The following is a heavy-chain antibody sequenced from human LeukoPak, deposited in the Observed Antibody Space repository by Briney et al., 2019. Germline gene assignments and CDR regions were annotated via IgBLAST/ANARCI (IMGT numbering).Heavy chain of an antibody. CDR3: ARSYGSGSAGYDY. Sequence: PSQTLSPTCTVSGGSISSGGYYWSWIRQHPGTGLEWIGYIYYSGSTYYNPSLKSRVTISVDTSKNQFSLKLSSVTAADTAVYYCARSYGSGSAGYDYWGRGTLVTVSS. D-gene: IGHD3-10*01. V-gene: IGHV4-31*03. CDR2: IYYSGST. J-gene: IGHJ4*02. CDR1: GGSISSGGYY.